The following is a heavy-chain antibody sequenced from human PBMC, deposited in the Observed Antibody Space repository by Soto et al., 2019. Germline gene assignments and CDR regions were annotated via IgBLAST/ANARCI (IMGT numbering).Heavy chain of an antibody. V-gene: IGHV3-23*01. Sequence: GGSLRLSCVASGFTFNNFALTWVRQAPGRGLEWVAGMTGGVGAAFYADSVKGRFTVSRDSSKNTIYLQMDNLRADDTAIYYCAKNPESGRYGYSFFDYWGQGTLVTVSS. J-gene: IGHJ4*02. D-gene: IGHD5-18*01. CDR2: MTGGVGAA. CDR3: AKNPESGRYGYSFFDY. CDR1: GFTFNNFA.